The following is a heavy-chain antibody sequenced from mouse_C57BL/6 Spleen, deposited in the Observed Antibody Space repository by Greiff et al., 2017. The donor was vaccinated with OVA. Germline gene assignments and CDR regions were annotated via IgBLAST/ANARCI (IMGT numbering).Heavy chain of an antibody. D-gene: IGHD1-1*01. CDR1: GYTFTSYW. V-gene: IGHV1-55*01. J-gene: IGHJ3*01. CDR2: IYPGSGST. CDR3: ARGYYGSSPAWFAY. Sequence: QVQLQQPGAELVKPGASVKMSCKASGYTFTSYWITWVKQRPGQGLEWIGDIYPGSGSTNYNEKFKSKATLTVDTSSSTAYMQLSSLTSEDSAVYYCARGYYGSSPAWFAYWGQGTLVTVSA.